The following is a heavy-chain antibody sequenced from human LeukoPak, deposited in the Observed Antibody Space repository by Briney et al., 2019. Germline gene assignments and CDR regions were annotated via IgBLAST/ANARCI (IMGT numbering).Heavy chain of an antibody. Sequence: SSVKVSFKASGYTFTSYDINWVRQATGQGLGWMGWMNPSSGNTGYTKKFQGRVTMTRNTSISTAYMELSSLRSEDTAVYYCARGLVGAYYYYYYTDVWGKGTTVTVSS. CDR3: ARGLVGAYYYYYYTDV. CDR1: GYTFTSYD. J-gene: IGHJ6*03. D-gene: IGHD1-26*01. CDR2: MNPSSGNT. V-gene: IGHV1-8*01.